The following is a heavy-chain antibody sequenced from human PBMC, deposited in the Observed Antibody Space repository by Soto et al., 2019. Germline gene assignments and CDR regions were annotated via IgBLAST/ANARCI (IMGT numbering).Heavy chain of an antibody. V-gene: IGHV3-21*01. D-gene: IGHD2-2*01. Sequence: GGSLRLSCTVSGFAFDNYGINWVRQAPGKGLEWVSSISKSDYTYYSDSVKGRFTISRDNAKNSVSLQMNTLRVEDTAVYYCAREDSIIIPAVSDFWGQGTLVTVSS. CDR2: ISKSDYT. J-gene: IGHJ4*02. CDR1: GFAFDNYG. CDR3: AREDSIIIPAVSDF.